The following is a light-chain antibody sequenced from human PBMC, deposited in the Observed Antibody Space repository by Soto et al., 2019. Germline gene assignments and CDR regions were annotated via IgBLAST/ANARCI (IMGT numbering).Light chain of an antibody. J-gene: IGLJ3*02. CDR1: SSDVGGYTL. CDR3: CSYAGSSTWV. CDR2: EDI. Sequence: QSALTQPASVSGSPGQSITISCTGTSSDVGGYTLVSWYQQHPGKAPRLMIYEDIKWPSGVSNRFSGSKSGNTASLTISGLQAEDEADYYCCSYAGSSTWVFGGGTKLTVL. V-gene: IGLV2-23*01.